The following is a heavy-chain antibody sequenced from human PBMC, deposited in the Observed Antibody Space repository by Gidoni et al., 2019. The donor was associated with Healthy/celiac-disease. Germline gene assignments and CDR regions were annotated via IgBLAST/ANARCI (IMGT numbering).Heavy chain of an antibody. D-gene: IGHD3-22*01. CDR1: GFTFRSYA. CDR2: ISYDGSNK. V-gene: IGHV3-30-3*01. Sequence: QVQLVESGGGVVQPGRSLRLSCAASGFTFRSYAMHWCRQAPGKGLAWVAVISYDGSNKYYADSGKGRFTISRDNSKNTLYLQMNSLRAEDTAVYYCARDESYDSSGYYYGAGDYWGQGTLVTVSS. CDR3: ARDESYDSSGYYYGAGDY. J-gene: IGHJ4*02.